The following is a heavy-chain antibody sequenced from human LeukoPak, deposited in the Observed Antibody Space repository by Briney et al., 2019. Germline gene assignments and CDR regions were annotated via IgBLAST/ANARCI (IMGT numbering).Heavy chain of an antibody. V-gene: IGHV1-18*01. D-gene: IGHD3-22*01. Sequence: GASVKVSCKASGYTFTSYDISWVRQAPGQGLEWMGWISAYNGNTNYAQKLQGRVTMTRDTSTSTVYMELSSLRSEDTAVYYCARPYDSSGYYYDYWGQGTLVTVSS. CDR1: GYTFTSYD. CDR3: ARPYDSSGYYYDY. CDR2: ISAYNGNT. J-gene: IGHJ4*02.